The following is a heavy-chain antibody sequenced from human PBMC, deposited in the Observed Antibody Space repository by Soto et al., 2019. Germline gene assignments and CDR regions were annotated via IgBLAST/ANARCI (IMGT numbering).Heavy chain of an antibody. CDR3: ARDLYCSSTSCYQAGWFDP. CDR2: IYSGGST. J-gene: IGHJ5*02. Sequence: GGSLRLSCAASGFTVSSNYMSWVRQAPGKGLEWVSVIYSGGSTYYADSVKGRFTISRDNSKNTLYLQMNSLRAEDTAVYYCARDLYCSSTSCYQAGWFDPWGQGTLVTVSS. V-gene: IGHV3-66*01. D-gene: IGHD2-2*01. CDR1: GFTVSSNY.